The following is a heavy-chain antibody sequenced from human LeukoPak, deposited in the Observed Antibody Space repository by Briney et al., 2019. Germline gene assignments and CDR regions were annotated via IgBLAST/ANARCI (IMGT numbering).Heavy chain of an antibody. CDR2: ISGSGGST. J-gene: IGHJ4*02. CDR3: AKDLQQWLSLIDY. CDR1: GFTFSSYA. Sequence: GGSLRLSCAASGFTFSSYAMSWVRQAPGKGLEWVSAISGSGGSTYYADSVKGRFTISRDNSKNTLYLQMNSLRAEDTAIYYCAKDLQQWLSLIDYWGQGTLVAVSS. D-gene: IGHD6-19*01. V-gene: IGHV3-23*01.